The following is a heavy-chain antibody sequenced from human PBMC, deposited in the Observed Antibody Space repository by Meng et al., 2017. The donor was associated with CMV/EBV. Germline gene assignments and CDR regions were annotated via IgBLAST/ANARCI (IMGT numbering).Heavy chain of an antibody. Sequence: LHCAASGFTFRSYWMSWVRQAPGKGLEWVANIKQDGSEKYYVDSVKGRFTISRDNAKNSLYLQMNSLRAEDTAVYYCARDPPKWEHHWGQGTLVTVSS. CDR2: IKQDGSEK. CDR3: ARDPPKWEHH. CDR1: GFTFRSYW. D-gene: IGHD1-26*01. J-gene: IGHJ5*02. V-gene: IGHV3-7*03.